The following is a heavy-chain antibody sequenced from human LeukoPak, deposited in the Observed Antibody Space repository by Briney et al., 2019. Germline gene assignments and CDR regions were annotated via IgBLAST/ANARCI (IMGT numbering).Heavy chain of an antibody. V-gene: IGHV1-69*13. CDR3: ARHFYYESSGYYYHYYFDH. J-gene: IGHJ4*02. Sequence: SVKVSCKTSGGSFSAYSISWVRPAPGQGLEWMGGIIPMFAPPNYAQKFQGRLTITADESTNTVYMELTSLRSEDTAVFYCARHFYYESSGYYYHYYFDHWGQGTLVTVSS. CDR1: GGSFSAYS. CDR2: IIPMFAPP. D-gene: IGHD3-22*01.